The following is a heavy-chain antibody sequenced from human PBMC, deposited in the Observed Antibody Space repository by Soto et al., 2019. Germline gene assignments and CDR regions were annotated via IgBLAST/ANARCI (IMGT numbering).Heavy chain of an antibody. CDR3: ARASGDWPLNWFDP. CDR2: INDYGTTI. CDR1: GFNLGSYW. J-gene: IGHJ5*02. Sequence: GGSLRLSCAASGFNLGSYWMHWVRQAPGKGLVWVSRINDYGTTINYAESVEGRFTISRDNAKNTLYLQMNGLTAEDTAVYYCARASGDWPLNWFDPWGQGTLVTVSS. D-gene: IGHD2-21*02. V-gene: IGHV3-74*01.